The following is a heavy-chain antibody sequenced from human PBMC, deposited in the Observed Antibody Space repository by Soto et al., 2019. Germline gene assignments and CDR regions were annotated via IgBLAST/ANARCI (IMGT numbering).Heavy chain of an antibody. J-gene: IGHJ3*01. CDR1: GFSFDDYP. V-gene: IGHV3-9*01. Sequence: EVQLVESGGDLVQPGRSLRLSCAASGFSFDDYPMHWVRQSPGKGLEWVSGISCNSDNIGYADSVKGRFTISRDNAKKSLYLQMSGLRAEDTALYFCVKEGMKAIFGLVFDGVNVWGRGTMVTVSS. CDR2: ISCNSDNI. CDR3: VKEGMKAIFGLVFDGVNV. D-gene: IGHD3-3*01.